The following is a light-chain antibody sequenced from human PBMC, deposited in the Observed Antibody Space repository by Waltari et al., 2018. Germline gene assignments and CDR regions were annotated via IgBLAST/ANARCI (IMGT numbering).Light chain of an antibody. Sequence: QSALTQPASASGSPGQSITISCTGTSSYVGGYQFVSWYQQHPGKAPKLMIYDVINRPSGVSSRFSGSKSGNTASLTISGLQAEDEAYYYCYSYTTSSTYVFGTGTQVTVL. CDR1: SSYVGGYQF. J-gene: IGLJ1*01. V-gene: IGLV2-14*03. CDR3: YSYTTSSTYV. CDR2: DVI.